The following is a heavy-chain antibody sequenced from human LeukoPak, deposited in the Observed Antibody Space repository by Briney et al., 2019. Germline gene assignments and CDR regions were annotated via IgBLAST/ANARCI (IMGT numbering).Heavy chain of an antibody. CDR3: ATEGGWQPTDYGDNVY. CDR1: GYTFTNYG. V-gene: IGHV1-18*01. CDR2: ISPYKGDR. Sequence: APVKVSCKASGYTFTNYGITWVRQAPGQGLEWMGWISPYKGDRNYAQSLQGRVTMTTDTSTSTAYMEVRSLRSDDTAVYYCATEGGWQPTDYGDNVYWGQGTLVTVSS. J-gene: IGHJ4*02. D-gene: IGHD4-17*01.